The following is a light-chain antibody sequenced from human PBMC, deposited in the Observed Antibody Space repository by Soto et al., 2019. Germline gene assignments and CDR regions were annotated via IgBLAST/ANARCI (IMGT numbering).Light chain of an antibody. CDR2: DAS. J-gene: IGKJ2*01. V-gene: IGKV1-5*01. CDR1: QNISVW. Sequence: DIQMTQSPSTLSASVGDGVTITCRASQNISVWLAWYQQRPGKAPKFLIYDASSLETGVASRFSGSGSGTEFTLTIRSLQPDDFATYYCQQYDSSSPTFGHGTKLAIK. CDR3: QQYDSSSPT.